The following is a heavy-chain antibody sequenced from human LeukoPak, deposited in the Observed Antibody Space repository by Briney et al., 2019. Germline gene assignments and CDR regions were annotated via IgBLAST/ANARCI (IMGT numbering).Heavy chain of an antibody. CDR2: IYFDGST. V-gene: IGHV4-39*07. D-gene: IGHD4-23*01. Sequence: PSETLSLTCTISGGSIDTYNYYWGWIRQPPGKVLEWIGSIYFDGSTYYNPSLKSRVTISLHTSNNQFSLKLRSVTTADTAVYYCAREDSGNSDDSLDIWGQGTMVTVSS. CDR1: GGSIDTYNYY. CDR3: AREDSGNSDDSLDI. J-gene: IGHJ3*02.